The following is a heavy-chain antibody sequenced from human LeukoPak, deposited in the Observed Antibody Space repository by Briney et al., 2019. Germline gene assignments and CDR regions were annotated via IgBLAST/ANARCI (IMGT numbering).Heavy chain of an antibody. CDR2: ISAYNGNT. Sequence: AASVKVSCKASGYTFTSYGISWVRQAPGQGLEWMGWISAYNGNTNYAQKLQGRVTMTTDTSTSTAYMELRSPRSDDTAVYYCAREEDIVVVPAAIRLPYYYGMDVWGQGTTVTVSS. J-gene: IGHJ6*02. CDR1: GYTFTSYG. D-gene: IGHD2-2*02. V-gene: IGHV1-18*01. CDR3: AREEDIVVVPAAIRLPYYYGMDV.